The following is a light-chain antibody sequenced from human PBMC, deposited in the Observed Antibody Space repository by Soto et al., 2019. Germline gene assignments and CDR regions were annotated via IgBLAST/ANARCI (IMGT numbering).Light chain of an antibody. CDR3: SSYAGRTLYV. J-gene: IGLJ1*01. CDR1: SSDVGGYDY. Sequence: QSALTQPPSASGSPGQSVTISCTGTSSDVGGYDYVSWYQQRPGKAPKLLIHDVTKRPSGVPDRFSGSKSGNTASLTVSGLQAEDEADYYCSSYAGRTLYVFGTGTKVTVL. V-gene: IGLV2-8*01. CDR2: DVT.